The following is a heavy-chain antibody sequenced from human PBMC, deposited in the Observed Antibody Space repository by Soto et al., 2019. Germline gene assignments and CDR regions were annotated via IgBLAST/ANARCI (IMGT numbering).Heavy chain of an antibody. CDR1: GFTFSSHA. Sequence: GVSLRRSWSASGFTFSSHAMSWVRQAPGKELEWVSAIMCTVGSTYYADSVKGRFTISRDNSKNTLYLQMNNLRAEDMAVYYFGKGNIGGATTPLDYWGKRSRVTVSS. V-gene: IGHV3-23*01. CDR2: IMCTVGST. D-gene: IGHD1-26*01. J-gene: IGHJ4*02. CDR3: GKGNIGGATTPLDY.